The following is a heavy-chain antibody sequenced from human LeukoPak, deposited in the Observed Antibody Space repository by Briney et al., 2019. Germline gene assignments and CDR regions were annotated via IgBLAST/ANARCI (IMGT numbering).Heavy chain of an antibody. CDR1: GGSFSGYY. J-gene: IGHJ4*02. D-gene: IGHD4-17*01. CDR3: ARRTVTTYGY. V-gene: IGHV4-34*01. Sequence: PSETLSLTCAVYGGSFSGYYWSLIRQPPGRGLEWIGEMNHSGSTNYNPSLKSRATISVDTSKNQFSLKLSSVTAADTAVYYCARRTVTTYGYWGQGTLVTVSS. CDR2: MNHSGST.